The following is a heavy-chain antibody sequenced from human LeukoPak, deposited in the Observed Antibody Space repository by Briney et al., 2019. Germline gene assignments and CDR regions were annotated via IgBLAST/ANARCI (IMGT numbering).Heavy chain of an antibody. CDR1: GDSSSSSIYY. V-gene: IGHV4-39*07. J-gene: IGHJ4*02. Sequence: SETLSLTCAVSGDSSSSSIYYWGWVRQPPGKGLEWIGSIDYSGNTYYNPSLKSRATISTDTSRSQFSLNLSSVTAADTAVYYCAREYTLYRSGWFLDYWGQGTVVTVSS. D-gene: IGHD6-19*01. CDR2: IDYSGNT. CDR3: AREYTLYRSGWFLDY.